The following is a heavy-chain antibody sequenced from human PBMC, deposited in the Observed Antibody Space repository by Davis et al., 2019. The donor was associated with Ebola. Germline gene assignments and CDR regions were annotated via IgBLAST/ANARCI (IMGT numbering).Heavy chain of an antibody. D-gene: IGHD3-9*01. V-gene: IGHV3-73*01. Sequence: GGSLRLSCAASGFTFSGSAMHWVRQASGKGLEWVGRIRSKANSYATAYAASVKGRFTISRDDSKNTLYLQMNSLKTEDTAVYYCTTDLRYFDWLPLDYWGQGTLVTVSS. CDR1: GFTFSGSA. CDR2: IRSKANSYAT. J-gene: IGHJ4*02. CDR3: TTDLRYFDWLPLDY.